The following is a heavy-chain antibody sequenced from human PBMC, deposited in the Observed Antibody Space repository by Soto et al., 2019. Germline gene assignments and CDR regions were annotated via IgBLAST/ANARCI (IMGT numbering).Heavy chain of an antibody. CDR2: IKDGGYT. CDR3: ARGQEGVVATH. Sequence: QVQLQQWGAGLLKPSDTLSLNCGVNGGCLSGYYWSWIRQPPGKGLEWIGEIKDGGYTNYSPSLKSRATISSDRSNNQFSLRLNSVTAADTGVYYCARGQEGVVATHWDQGALVTVSS. J-gene: IGHJ4*02. V-gene: IGHV4-34*01. D-gene: IGHD2-15*01. CDR1: GGCLSGYY.